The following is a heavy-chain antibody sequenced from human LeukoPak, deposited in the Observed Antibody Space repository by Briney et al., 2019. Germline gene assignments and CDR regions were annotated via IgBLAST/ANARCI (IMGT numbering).Heavy chain of an antibody. CDR1: GYTFVSYG. D-gene: IGHD1-1*01. Sequence: VASVKVSCKASGYTFVSYGISWLRQAPGQGLEWMGWISGYNHDTHYAQNLQDRVSITTDTSTSTAYMELRSLTSDDTALYYCARDAARTTTPGGPDYWGQGTLVTVSS. J-gene: IGHJ4*02. CDR3: ARDAARTTTPGGPDY. CDR2: ISGYNHDT. V-gene: IGHV1-18*01.